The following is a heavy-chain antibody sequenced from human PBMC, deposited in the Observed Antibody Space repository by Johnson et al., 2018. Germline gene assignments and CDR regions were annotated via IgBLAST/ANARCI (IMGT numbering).Heavy chain of an antibody. CDR1: GFTFSNYV. J-gene: IGHJ6*03. Sequence: QVQLVQSGGGVVQPGRSLRLSCAASGFTFSNYVMHWVRQAPGKGLEWVAVISYDGSKKYYADSVKGRFTISRDNSKNTLYLQMNTLRAEDTAVYYCARDPSWDVSSAIYMDVWGKGTTVTVSS. D-gene: IGHD3-22*01. CDR3: ARDPSWDVSSAIYMDV. V-gene: IGHV3-30-3*01. CDR2: ISYDGSKK.